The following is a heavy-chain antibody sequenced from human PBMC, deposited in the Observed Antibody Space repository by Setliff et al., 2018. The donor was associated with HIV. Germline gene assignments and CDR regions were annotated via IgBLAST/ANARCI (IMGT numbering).Heavy chain of an antibody. D-gene: IGHD6-13*01. CDR1: GFTFSDYD. CDR2: ISGSAESE. CDR3: AKHMLGYSSSWYYFDF. V-gene: IGHV3-23*01. Sequence: GGSLRLSCAASGFTFSDYDMTWVRQAPGKGLEYVSAISGSAESERYSDSVRGRFHISRDNSNNTLYLQMNSLRAEDTAVYYCAKHMLGYSSSWYYFDFWGQGTLVTVSS. J-gene: IGHJ4*02.